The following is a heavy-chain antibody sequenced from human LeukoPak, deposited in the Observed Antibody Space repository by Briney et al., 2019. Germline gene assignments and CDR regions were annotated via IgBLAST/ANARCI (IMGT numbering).Heavy chain of an antibody. Sequence: GGSLRLSCAASGFTVSSNSMSWVRQAPGKGLEWVSFIYSDNAHYSDSVKGRFTISRDNSKNTLYLQMNSLRAEDTAVYYCARRAGAYSHPYDYWGQGTLVTVSS. J-gene: IGHJ4*02. CDR1: GFTVSSNS. D-gene: IGHD4/OR15-4a*01. CDR2: IYSDNA. CDR3: ARRAGAYSHPYDY. V-gene: IGHV3-53*01.